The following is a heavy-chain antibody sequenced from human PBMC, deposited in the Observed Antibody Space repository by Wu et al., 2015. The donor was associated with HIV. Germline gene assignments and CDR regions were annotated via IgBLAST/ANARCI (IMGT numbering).Heavy chain of an antibody. V-gene: IGHV4-59*01. D-gene: IGHD3-10*01. CDR3: AIGRIVRGVIITFDAFDI. CDR1: GGSISSYY. J-gene: IGHJ3*02. Sequence: QVQLQESGPGLVKPSETLSLTCTVSGGSISSYYWSWIRQPPGKGLEWIGYIYYSGSTNYNPSLKSRVTISVDTSKNQFSLKLSSVTAADTAVYYCAIGRIVRGVIITFDAFDIWGQGTMVTVSS. CDR2: IYYSGST.